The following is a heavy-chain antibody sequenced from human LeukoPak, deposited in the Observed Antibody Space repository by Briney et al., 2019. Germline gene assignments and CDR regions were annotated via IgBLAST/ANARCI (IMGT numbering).Heavy chain of an antibody. CDR2: IYYSGST. J-gene: IGHJ4*02. D-gene: IGHD3-10*01. Sequence: PSETLSLTCTVSGGSISGSSYYWGWIRQLPGKGLEWIGSIYYSGSTYYNPSLKSRVTISVDTSKNQFSLKLSSVTAADTAVYYCARQGGSGSGDFDYWGQGTLVTVSS. CDR3: ARQGGSGSGDFDY. CDR1: GGSISGSSYY. V-gene: IGHV4-39*01.